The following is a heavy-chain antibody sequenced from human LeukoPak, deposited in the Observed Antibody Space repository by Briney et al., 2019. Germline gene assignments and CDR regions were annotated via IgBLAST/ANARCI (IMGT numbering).Heavy chain of an antibody. CDR3: ARGLPGYSSGWPFDY. Sequence: SVKVSCKASGGTFSSYAISWVRQAPGQGLEWMGGIIPIFGTANYAQKFQGRVTITADESTSTDYMELSSLRSEDTAVYYCARGLPGYSSGWPFDYWGQGTLVTVSS. CDR1: GGTFSSYA. J-gene: IGHJ4*02. V-gene: IGHV1-69*01. CDR2: IIPIFGTA. D-gene: IGHD6-19*01.